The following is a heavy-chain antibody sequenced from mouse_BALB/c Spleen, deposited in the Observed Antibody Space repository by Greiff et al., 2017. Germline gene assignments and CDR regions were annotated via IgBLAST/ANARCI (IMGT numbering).Heavy chain of an antibody. CDR3: AREKDYYGGYFDY. CDR1: GYTFTSYW. Sequence: VQLQESGAELAKPGASVKMSCKASGYTFTSYWMHWVKQRPGQGLEWIGYINPSTGYTEYNQKFKDKATLTADKSSSTAYMQLSSLTSEDSAVYYCAREKDYYGGYFDYWGQGTTLTVSS. CDR2: INPSTGYT. D-gene: IGHD1-1*01. J-gene: IGHJ2*01. V-gene: IGHV1-7*01.